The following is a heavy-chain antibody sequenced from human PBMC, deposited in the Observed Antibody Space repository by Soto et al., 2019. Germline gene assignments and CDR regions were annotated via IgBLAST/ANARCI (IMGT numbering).Heavy chain of an antibody. Sequence: ASVKVSCKASGYTFTSYAMHWVRQAPGQRLEWMGWINAGNGNTKYSQKFQGRVTITRDTSASTAYMELSSLRSEDTAVYYCARDIGYCSINSCDDHQLIGYGMDVWGQGTTVTVSS. CDR3: ARDIGYCSINSCDDHQLIGYGMDV. CDR2: INAGNGNT. D-gene: IGHD2-2*03. CDR1: GYTFTSYA. J-gene: IGHJ6*02. V-gene: IGHV1-3*01.